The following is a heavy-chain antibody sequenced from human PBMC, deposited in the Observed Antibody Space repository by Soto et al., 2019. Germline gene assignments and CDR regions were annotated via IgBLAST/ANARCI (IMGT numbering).Heavy chain of an antibody. CDR2: FDPEDGET. D-gene: IGHD1-7*01. V-gene: IGHV1-24*01. CDR3: ATDDRPRELGGEKLSY. CDR1: GYTLTDLS. J-gene: IGHJ4*02. Sequence: AASVKVSCKVSGYTLTDLSMHWVRQAPGKGLEWMGGFDPEDGETIYAQKFQGRVTMTEDTSTDTAYMELSSLRSEDTAVYYCATDDRPRELGGEKLSYWGQGTLVTVSS.